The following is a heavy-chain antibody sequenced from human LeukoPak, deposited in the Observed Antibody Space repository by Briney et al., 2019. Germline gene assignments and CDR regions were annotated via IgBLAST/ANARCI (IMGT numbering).Heavy chain of an antibody. CDR2: FYTSGST. Sequence: SETLSLTCTVSGGSMGNYYWTWMRQPAGKGLEWIGRFYTSGSTNYNPSLKSRVTISVDTSKNQFSLKLSSVTAADTAVYYCARLNYYGSGIHFDYWGQGTLVTVSS. V-gene: IGHV4-4*07. CDR1: GGSMGNYY. D-gene: IGHD3-10*01. J-gene: IGHJ4*02. CDR3: ARLNYYGSGIHFDY.